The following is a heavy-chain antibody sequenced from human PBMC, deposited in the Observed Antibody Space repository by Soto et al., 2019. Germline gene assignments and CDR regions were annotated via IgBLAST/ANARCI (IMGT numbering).Heavy chain of an antibody. D-gene: IGHD6-13*01. J-gene: IGHJ6*02. CDR1: GFTFSNAW. CDR2: IKSKTDGGTT. Sequence: GGSLRLSCAASGFTFSNAWMNWVRQAPGKGLEWVGRIKSKTDGGTTDYAAPVKGRFTISRDDSKNTLYLQMNSLKTEDTAVNYCTTGGSSVWYYGMDVWGQGTTVTVSS. CDR3: TTGGSSVWYYGMDV. V-gene: IGHV3-15*07.